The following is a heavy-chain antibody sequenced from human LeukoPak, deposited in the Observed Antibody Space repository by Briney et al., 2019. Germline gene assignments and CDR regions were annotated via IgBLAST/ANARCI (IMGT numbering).Heavy chain of an antibody. J-gene: IGHJ4*02. D-gene: IGHD4-17*01. Sequence: GASVKVSCKASGYTFTGYYMHWVRQAPGQGLEWMGWINPNSGGTNYAQKFQGRVTMTRDTSISTAYMELSRLRSDDTAVYYCARVLGYGDYRGPDYWGQGTLVTVSP. CDR1: GYTFTGYY. CDR3: ARVLGYGDYRGPDY. CDR2: INPNSGGT. V-gene: IGHV1-2*02.